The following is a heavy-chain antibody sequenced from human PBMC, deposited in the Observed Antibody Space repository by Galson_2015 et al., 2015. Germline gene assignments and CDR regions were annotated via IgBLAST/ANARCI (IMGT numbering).Heavy chain of an antibody. CDR3: AKGPEREYSSSWYGEPDY. D-gene: IGHD6-13*01. V-gene: IGHV3-23*01. CDR2: ISGSGGST. Sequence: SLRLSCAASGFTFSSYAMSWVRQAPGKGLEWVSAISGSGGSTYYADSVKGRFTISRDNSKNTLYLQMNSLRAEDTAVYYCAKGPEREYSSSWYGEPDYWGQGTLVTVSS. J-gene: IGHJ4*02. CDR1: GFTFSSYA.